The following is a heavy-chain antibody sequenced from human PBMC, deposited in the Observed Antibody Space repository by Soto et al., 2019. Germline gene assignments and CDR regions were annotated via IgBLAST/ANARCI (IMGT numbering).Heavy chain of an antibody. V-gene: IGHV4-30-4*01. CDR2: ISYSGST. J-gene: IGHJ4*02. CDR1: GGSISSGGYY. D-gene: IGHD4-17*01. CDR3: ARTGSYGDYDY. Sequence: SETLSLTCTVSGGSISSGGYYWSWIRQHPGTGLEWIGHISYSGSTYYNTSLKSRVTISIDTSKNQFSLKLSSVTAADTAVYYCARTGSYGDYDYWGQGTLVTSPQ.